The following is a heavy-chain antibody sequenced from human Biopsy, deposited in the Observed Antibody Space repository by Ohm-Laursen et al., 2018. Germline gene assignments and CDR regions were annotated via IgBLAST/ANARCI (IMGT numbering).Heavy chain of an antibody. Sequence: PSETLSLTCTVSGVSISVDGYYWAWIRQLPGKGLDWIGYIYHSGTTYYNPSLKSRLTMSVDTSKNEFSLRLRSVPAADTAVYFCATFRASWDTTQGGDYWGQGTLVTVSS. V-gene: IGHV4-31*03. CDR3: ATFRASWDTTQGGDY. J-gene: IGHJ4*02. CDR1: GVSISVDGYY. CDR2: IYHSGTT. D-gene: IGHD1-26*01.